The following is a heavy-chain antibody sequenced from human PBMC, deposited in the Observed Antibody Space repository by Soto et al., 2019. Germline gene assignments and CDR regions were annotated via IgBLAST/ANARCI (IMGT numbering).Heavy chain of an antibody. CDR1: GFTFSTHA. CDR2: FSGSGGNI. CDR3: EKDPQWTVGPLAMDV. V-gene: IGHV3-23*01. D-gene: IGHD2-2*01. Sequence: QAGGSLRLSCVASGFTFSTHAMSWVRQAPGKGLEWVSTFSGSGGNIYYAESVKGRLTISRDDSKNTLYLQMNSLRVEDTAVYYCEKDPQWTVGPLAMDVWGQGTTVTVYS. J-gene: IGHJ6*02.